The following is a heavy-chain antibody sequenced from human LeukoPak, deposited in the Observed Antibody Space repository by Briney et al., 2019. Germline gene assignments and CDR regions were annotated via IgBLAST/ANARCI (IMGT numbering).Heavy chain of an antibody. CDR1: GFTFSSYS. CDR3: ARDLKRPGITGTPWEGYYYGMDV. Sequence: GGSLRLSCAASGFTFSSYSMNWVRQAPGKGLEWVSYISGSSSTIYYADSVKGRFTISRDNAKNSLYLQMNSLRAEDTAVYYCARDLKRPGITGTPWEGYYYGMDVWGQGTTVTVSS. D-gene: IGHD1-20*01. V-gene: IGHV3-48*01. J-gene: IGHJ6*02. CDR2: ISGSSSTI.